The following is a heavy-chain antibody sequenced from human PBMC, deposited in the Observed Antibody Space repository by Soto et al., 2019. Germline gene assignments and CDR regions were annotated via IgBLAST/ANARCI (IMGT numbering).Heavy chain of an antibody. CDR2: INPNSGGT. J-gene: IGHJ5*02. D-gene: IGHD2-15*01. CDR1: GYTFTGYY. Sequence: QVQLVQSGAEVKKPGASVKVSCKASGYTFTGYYMHWVRQAPGQGLEWMGWINPNSGGTNYAQKFQGWVTMTRDTSISTAYMELSRLRSDDTAVYCCAREQGYCSGGSCYSDWFDPWGQGALVTVSS. CDR3: AREQGYCSGGSCYSDWFDP. V-gene: IGHV1-2*04.